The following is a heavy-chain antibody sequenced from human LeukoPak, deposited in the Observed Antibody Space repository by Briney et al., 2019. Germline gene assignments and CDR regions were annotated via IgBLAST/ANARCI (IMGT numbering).Heavy chain of an antibody. D-gene: IGHD3-22*01. CDR1: GFTLDDYA. Sequence: GGSLRLSCAASGFTLDDYAMHWVRQAPGQGLEWVSLISGDGGSTYYADSVKGRVTISRDNSKNSLYLQMNSLRTEDTALYYCAKDPYYYDSSGYYYPDYWGQGTLVTVSS. V-gene: IGHV3-43*02. CDR2: ISGDGGST. CDR3: AKDPYYYDSSGYYYPDY. J-gene: IGHJ4*02.